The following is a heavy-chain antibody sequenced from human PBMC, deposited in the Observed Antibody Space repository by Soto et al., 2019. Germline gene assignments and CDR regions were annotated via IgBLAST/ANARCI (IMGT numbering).Heavy chain of an antibody. Sequence: GGSLRLSCAASGFTFSSYWMHWVRQAPGKGLVWVSRINTDGTTTTYADSLKGRFTISRDNAKNTLCLQMNSLRAEDTAVYYCARFLGTIAARPGYYGVDVWGQGTTVTVSS. CDR3: ARFLGTIAARPGYYGVDV. CDR1: GFTFSSYW. J-gene: IGHJ6*02. D-gene: IGHD6-6*01. CDR2: INTDGTTT. V-gene: IGHV3-74*01.